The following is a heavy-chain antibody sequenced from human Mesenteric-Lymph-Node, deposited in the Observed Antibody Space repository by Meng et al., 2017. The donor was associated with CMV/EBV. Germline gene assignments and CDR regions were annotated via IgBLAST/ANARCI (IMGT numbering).Heavy chain of an antibody. V-gene: IGHV1-18*04. J-gene: IGHJ3*02. CDR3: ATDRYDSSGFLI. D-gene: IGHD3-22*01. CDR2: IGAYDGDT. Sequence: ASVKVSCKASGNTLSGYGLHWVRQAPGQGLEWMGWIGAYDGDTNYAQKLQGRVTMTTDTSTTTAYMELRSLRSDDTAVYYCATDRYDSSGFLIWGPGTMVTVSS. CDR1: GNTLSGYG.